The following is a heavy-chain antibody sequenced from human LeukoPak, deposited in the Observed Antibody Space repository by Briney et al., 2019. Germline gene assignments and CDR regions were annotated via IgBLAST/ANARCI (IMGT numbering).Heavy chain of an antibody. J-gene: IGHJ4*02. CDR1: GFTFSSYA. V-gene: IGHV3-23*01. CDR2: ISGTGATT. Sequence: GGSLRLSCAASGFTFSSYAMTWVRQAPGKGLEWVSTISGTGATTFYADSVKGRFTISRDNSKSTLSLQMNSLRAEDTAVYYRARGLTRAADWGQGTLVTVSS. D-gene: IGHD1-14*01. CDR3: ARGLTRAAD.